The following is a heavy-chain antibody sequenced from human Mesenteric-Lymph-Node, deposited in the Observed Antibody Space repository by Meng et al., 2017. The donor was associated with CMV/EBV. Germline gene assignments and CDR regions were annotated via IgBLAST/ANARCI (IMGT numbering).Heavy chain of an antibody. D-gene: IGHD4/OR15-4a*01. CDR2: IYSGGGR. Sequence: GESLKISCAASEFTVSSNYMTWVRQAPGKGLEWVSLIYSGGGRYYGDSVKGRFTISRDSSKNTLYLQMNSLSAEDTAVYYCARGGNGGGYGSNYYYAMDVWGQGTTVTVSS. CDR3: ARGGNGGGYGSNYYYAMDV. CDR1: EFTVSSNY. J-gene: IGHJ6*02. V-gene: IGHV3-53*01.